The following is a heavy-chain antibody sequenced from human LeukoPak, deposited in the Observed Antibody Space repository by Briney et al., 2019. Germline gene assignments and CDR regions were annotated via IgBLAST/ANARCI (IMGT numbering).Heavy chain of an antibody. J-gene: IGHJ4*02. Sequence: GGSLRLSCAASGFTFNTYTMNWVRQAPGKGLEWVSSISSGTSYIYYADSVKGRFTISRDNAKNSLYLQMNSLRTEDTAVYYCAKDSEGFQWLAYFDYWGQGTLVTVSS. V-gene: IGHV3-21*01. D-gene: IGHD6-19*01. CDR3: AKDSEGFQWLAYFDY. CDR1: GFTFNTYT. CDR2: ISSGTSYI.